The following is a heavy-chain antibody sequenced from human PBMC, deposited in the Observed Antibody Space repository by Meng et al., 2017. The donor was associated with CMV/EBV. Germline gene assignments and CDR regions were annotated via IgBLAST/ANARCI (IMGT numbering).Heavy chain of an antibody. J-gene: IGHJ4*02. CDR2: IIPIFGTA. D-gene: IGHD6-6*01. V-gene: IGHV1-69*05. CDR1: GGTFSSDA. Sequence: KAAGGTFSSDANSWVRQAPGQGLEWMGGIIPIFGTANYAQKFQGRVTITTDESTSTAYMELSSLRSEDTAVYYCAIAARPHWDYFDYWGQGTLVTVSS. CDR3: AIAARPHWDYFDY.